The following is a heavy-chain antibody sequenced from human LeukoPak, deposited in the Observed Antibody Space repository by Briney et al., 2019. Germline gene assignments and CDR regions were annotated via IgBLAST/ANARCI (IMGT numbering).Heavy chain of an antibody. Sequence: ASVKVSCKASGYTFTSYGISWVRQAPGQGLEWMGWISAYNGNTNYAQKLQGRVTMTTDTSTSTAYMELRSLRSDDTAVYYCARDLPYSSGYYYYYGMDVWGQGTTVTVSS. V-gene: IGHV1-18*01. CDR2: ISAYNGNT. D-gene: IGHD6-25*01. CDR1: GYTFTSYG. CDR3: ARDLPYSSGYYYYYGMDV. J-gene: IGHJ6*02.